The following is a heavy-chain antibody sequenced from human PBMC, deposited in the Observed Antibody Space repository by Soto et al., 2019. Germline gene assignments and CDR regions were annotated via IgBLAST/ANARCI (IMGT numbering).Heavy chain of an antibody. CDR2: ISNNGGNK. CDR3: ARDLSGHYAVDY. Sequence: TGGSLRLSCAASGFTFSRHAMDWVRQAPGKGLEWVAFISNNGGNKDYADSVKGRFTISRDNSKDTLYLQMSSPRTEDTAMYYCARDLSGHYAVDYWGRGTLVTVSS. J-gene: IGHJ4*02. D-gene: IGHD3-9*01. V-gene: IGHV3-30-3*01. CDR1: GFTFSRHA.